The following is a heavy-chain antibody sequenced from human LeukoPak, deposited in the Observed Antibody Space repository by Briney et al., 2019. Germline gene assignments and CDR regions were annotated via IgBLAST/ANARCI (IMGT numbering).Heavy chain of an antibody. CDR3: AREVNMPFDSDGFDI. V-gene: IGHV4-30-4*08. J-gene: IGHJ3*02. CDR2: IDYRGKA. D-gene: IGHD1/OR15-1a*01. CDR1: GGSIRSDNYF. Sequence: PSETLSLTCTVSGGSIRSDNYFWSWLRQSPEEGLKWIAYIDYRGKAFYDPSLKSRVTISIDTSRNQFSLRLPSVTAADTAVYFCAREVNMPFDSDGFDIWGQGTMVTVSS.